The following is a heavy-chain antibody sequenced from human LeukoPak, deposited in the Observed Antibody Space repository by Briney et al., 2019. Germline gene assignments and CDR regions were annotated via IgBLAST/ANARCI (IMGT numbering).Heavy chain of an antibody. D-gene: IGHD3-10*02. V-gene: IGHV4-4*07. J-gene: IGHJ4*02. CDR1: GGSISSYY. Sequence: SETLSLTCTVSGGSISSYYWSWIRQPAGKELEWIGRVYTSGNTYYNPSLKSRLAMSVDTSKYQFSLNLSSVTAADTAMYYCARDMFASRWYFDFWGQGTLVTVSS. CDR2: VYTSGNT. CDR3: ARDMFASRWYFDF.